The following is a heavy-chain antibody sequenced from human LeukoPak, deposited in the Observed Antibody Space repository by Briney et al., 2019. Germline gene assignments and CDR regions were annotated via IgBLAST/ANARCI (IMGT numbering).Heavy chain of an antibody. CDR1: GYSITSGFS. Sequence: SETLSLTCAVFGYSITSGFSWGLIRQPPGKGLEWIGTISHSGSTDYKSTLESRLTISMDTSKNQFSLRLTSVTAADTAVYYCAREGAVPGIDPWGQGTLVTVSS. D-gene: IGHD3-16*01. CDR2: ISHSGST. V-gene: IGHV4-38-2*02. CDR3: AREGAVPGIDP. J-gene: IGHJ5*02.